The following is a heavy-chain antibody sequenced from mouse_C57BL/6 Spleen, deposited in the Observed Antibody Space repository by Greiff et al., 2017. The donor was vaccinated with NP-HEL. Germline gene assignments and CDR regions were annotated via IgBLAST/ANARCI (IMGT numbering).Heavy chain of an antibody. Sequence: VQLVESGAELVKPGASVKMSCKASGYTFTSYWITWVKQRPGQGLEWIGDIYPGSGSTNYNEKFKSKATLTVDTSSSTAYMQLSSLTSEDSAVYYCAKGVTGTMDYWGQGTSVTVSS. V-gene: IGHV1-55*01. CDR2: IYPGSGST. J-gene: IGHJ4*01. CDR1: GYTFTSYW. CDR3: AKGVTGTMDY. D-gene: IGHD2-1*01.